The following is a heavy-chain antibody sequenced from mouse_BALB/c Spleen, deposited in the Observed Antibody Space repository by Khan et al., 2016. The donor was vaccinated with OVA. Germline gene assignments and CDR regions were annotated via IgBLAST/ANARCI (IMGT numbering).Heavy chain of an antibody. J-gene: IGHJ2*01. V-gene: IGHV3-2*02. Sequence: EVQLQESGPGLVKPSQSLSLTCTVTGYSITSGYAWNWIRQFPGNKLEWMGYISYRGGTSYNPSLKSRISITRETSKNQFFLQLNSVTTEDTATYYCARGNYYGYYFDYWGQGTPLTVSS. CDR2: ISYRGGT. D-gene: IGHD1-1*01. CDR1: GYSITSGYA. CDR3: ARGNYYGYYFDY.